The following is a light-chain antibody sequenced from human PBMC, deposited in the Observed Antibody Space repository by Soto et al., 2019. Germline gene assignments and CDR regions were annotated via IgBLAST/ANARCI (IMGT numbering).Light chain of an antibody. J-gene: IGLJ2*01. V-gene: IGLV2-14*01. CDR3: SSYKSSSTMI. CDR1: SSDIGGYNY. CDR2: DVS. Sequence: QSALTQPASVSGSPGQSITISCTGTSSDIGGYNYVSWYQQHPGKAPKLMIFDVSNRPSGVSNRFSGSKSGNTASLTISGLQAEDEADYYRSSYKSSSTMIFGGGTQLTVL.